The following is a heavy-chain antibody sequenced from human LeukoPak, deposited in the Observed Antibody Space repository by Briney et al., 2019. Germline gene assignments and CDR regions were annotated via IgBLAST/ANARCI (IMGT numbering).Heavy chain of an antibody. D-gene: IGHD2-2*01. CDR2: IDKSGDGA. Sequence: GSLRLSCAASGFTFSSYGMHWVRQPPGKGLDWVSSIDKSGDGAFYADSVKGRFTISRDNSKNTLYLQMNSLRREDTAVYYCARRGGTSGWGAFDIWGQGTMVTVSS. V-gene: IGHV3-23*01. CDR1: GFTFSSYG. J-gene: IGHJ3*02. CDR3: ARRGGTSGWGAFDI.